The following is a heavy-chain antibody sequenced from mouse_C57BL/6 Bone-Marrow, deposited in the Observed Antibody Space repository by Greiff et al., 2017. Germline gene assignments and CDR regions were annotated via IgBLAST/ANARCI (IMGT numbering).Heavy chain of an antibody. CDR2: IYPRSGNT. V-gene: IGHV1-81*01. CDR1: GYTFTSYG. CDR3: ARLIYDGYLYYAMDY. D-gene: IGHD2-3*01. Sequence: QVQLKQSGAELARPGASVKLSCKASGYTFTSYGISWVKQRTGQGLEWIGEIYPRSGNTYYNEKFKGKATLTADKSSSTAYMELRSLTSEDSAVYVCARLIYDGYLYYAMDYWGQGTSVTVSS. J-gene: IGHJ4*01.